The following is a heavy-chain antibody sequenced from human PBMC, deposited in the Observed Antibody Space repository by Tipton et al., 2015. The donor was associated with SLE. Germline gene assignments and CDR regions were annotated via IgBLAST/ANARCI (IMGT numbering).Heavy chain of an antibody. CDR1: GFTFSAHA. CDR3: ARDYDAWSGYLDS. V-gene: IGHV3-64*01. D-gene: IGHD3-3*01. J-gene: IGHJ4*02. Sequence: SLRLSCVVSGFTFSAHAMHWVRQAPGKGLEYLTGININGGGTYYSNSVKGRFTVSRDNSKDTLFLQMNSLRIEDMAVYYCARDYDAWSGYLDSWGQGMLVIVSS. CDR2: ININGGGT.